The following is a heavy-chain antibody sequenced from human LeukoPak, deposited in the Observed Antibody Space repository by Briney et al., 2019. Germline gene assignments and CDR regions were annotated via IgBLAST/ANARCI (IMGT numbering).Heavy chain of an antibody. J-gene: IGHJ4*02. CDR2: IYYSGST. CDR3: ASGTVVRGSYFDY. Sequence: SETLSLTCTVSGGSIGSSSYYWGWIRQPPGKGLAWIGSIYYSGSTYYNPSLKSRVTISVDTSKNQFSLRLSSVTAADTAAYYCASGTVVRGSYFDYWGQGTLVTVSS. V-gene: IGHV4-39*01. D-gene: IGHD4/OR15-4a*01. CDR1: GGSIGSSSYY.